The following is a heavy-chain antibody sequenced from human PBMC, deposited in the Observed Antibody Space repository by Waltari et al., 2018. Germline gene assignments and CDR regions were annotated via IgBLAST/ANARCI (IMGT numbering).Heavy chain of an antibody. D-gene: IGHD3-10*01. V-gene: IGHV4-30-4*08. CDR2: IYYSGST. J-gene: IGHJ4*02. CDR1: GASVNNGDYY. Sequence: QVQLQESGPGLVKPSQTLSLTCTVSGASVNNGDYYWSWIRQPPGKGLGWIGYIYYSGSTYYSPSLKSRVTIALDTSKNLFSLSRSSVTAADTAVYYCARINYASGSSNDYWGQGTLVTVSS. CDR3: ARINYASGSSNDY.